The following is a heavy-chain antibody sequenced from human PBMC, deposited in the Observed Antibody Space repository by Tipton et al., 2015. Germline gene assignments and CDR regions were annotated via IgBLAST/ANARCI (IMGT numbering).Heavy chain of an antibody. CDR2: INPSGGST. Sequence: QVQLVQSGAEVKKPGASVKVSCKASGYTLTSYYMHWVRQAPGQGLEWMGVINPSGGSTNYARKIQGRVTITWDTSTSTVYMELSSLRSEDTAVYYCARVSTPEFSSDYRRSDAFDIWGQGTMITVSS. J-gene: IGHJ3*02. V-gene: IGHV1-46*01. D-gene: IGHD4-17*01. CDR1: GYTLTSYY. CDR3: ARVSTPEFSSDYRRSDAFDI.